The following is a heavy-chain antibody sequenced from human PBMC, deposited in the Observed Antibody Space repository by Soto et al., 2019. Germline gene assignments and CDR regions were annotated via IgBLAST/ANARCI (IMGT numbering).Heavy chain of an antibody. V-gene: IGHV4-39*01. CDR2: IYYSGST. CDR1: GGSISSSSYY. J-gene: IGHJ5*02. CDR3: ARLGDFWSGLLNWFGP. Sequence: PSETLSLTCTVSGGSISSSSYYWGWIRQPPGKGLEWIGSIYYSGSTYYNPSLKSRVTISVDTSKNQFSLKLSSVTAADTAVYYCARLGDFWSGLLNWFGPWGQGTLVTVS. D-gene: IGHD3-3*01.